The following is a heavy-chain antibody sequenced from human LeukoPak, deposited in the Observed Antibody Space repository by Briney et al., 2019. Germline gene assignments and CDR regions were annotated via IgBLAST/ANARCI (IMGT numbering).Heavy chain of an antibody. CDR1: GFTFSSYS. V-gene: IGHV3-21*01. CDR3: ARDPPFIIGTTFFDY. CDR2: ISTSSTYI. Sequence: KTGGSLRLSCAASGFTFSSYSMNWVRQAPGKGLEWVSSISTSSTYIYYADSVKGRFTISRDNAKNSLYLQMNGLRAEDTAVYYCARDPPFIIGTTFFDYWGQGTLVTVSS. J-gene: IGHJ4*02. D-gene: IGHD1-20*01.